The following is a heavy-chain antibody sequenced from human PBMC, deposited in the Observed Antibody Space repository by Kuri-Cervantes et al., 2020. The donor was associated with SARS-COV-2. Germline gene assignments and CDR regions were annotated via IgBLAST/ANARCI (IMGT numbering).Heavy chain of an antibody. J-gene: IGHJ2*01. D-gene: IGHD3-3*01. V-gene: IGHV1-18*01. CDR2: ISAYNGNT. CDR1: GYTFTSYG. CDR3: ATSQNLEWSPSGVFWYFDL. Sequence: ASVKVSCKASGYTFTSYGISWVRQAPGQGLEWMGWISAYNGNTNYAQKLQGRVTMTTDTSTSTAYMELRSLRSDDTAVYYCATSQNLEWSPSGVFWYFDLWGRGTLVTVSS.